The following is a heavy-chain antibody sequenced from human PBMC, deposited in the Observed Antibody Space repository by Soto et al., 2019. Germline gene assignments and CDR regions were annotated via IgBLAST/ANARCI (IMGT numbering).Heavy chain of an antibody. CDR1: GFTFSSYA. D-gene: IGHD1-7*01. J-gene: IGHJ6*03. V-gene: IGHV3-23*01. CDR2: ISGSGGST. Sequence: EVQLLESGGGLVQPGGSLRLSCAASGFTFSSYAMSWVRQAPGKGLEWVSAISGSGGSTYYADSVKRRFTISRDNSKNALYLQMNSLIDEDTAVYYCAKDGSRPQLELQDYYYYMDVWGKGTTVTVSS. CDR3: AKDGSRPQLELQDYYYYMDV.